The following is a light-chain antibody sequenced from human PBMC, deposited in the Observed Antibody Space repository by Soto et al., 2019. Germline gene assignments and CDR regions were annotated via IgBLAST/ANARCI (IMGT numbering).Light chain of an antibody. CDR1: SSDVGGYNY. CDR3: CSYAGRYTYV. V-gene: IGLV2-14*01. CDR2: EVN. J-gene: IGLJ1*01. Sequence: QSVLTQPASVSGSPGQSITISCTGTSSDVGGYNYVSWYQQHPGKAPKLMIFEVNTRPSGVSNRFSGSKSGNTASLTISGLQTEDEADYYCCSYAGRYTYVFGTGTKLTVL.